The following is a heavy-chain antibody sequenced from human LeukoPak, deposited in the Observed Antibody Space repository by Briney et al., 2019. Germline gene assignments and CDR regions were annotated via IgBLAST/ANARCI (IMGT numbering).Heavy chain of an antibody. CDR3: ARDVYIVVVTAIVGSYFDL. CDR2: IIPILGIA. V-gene: IGHV1-69*04. D-gene: IGHD2-21*02. CDR1: GGTFSSYA. Sequence: SVKVSCQASGGTFSSYAISWVRQAPGQGLEWMGRIIPILGIANYAQKFQGRVTITADKSTSTANMELSSLRSEDTAVYYCARDVYIVVVTAIVGSYFDLWGRGTLVTVSS. J-gene: IGHJ2*01.